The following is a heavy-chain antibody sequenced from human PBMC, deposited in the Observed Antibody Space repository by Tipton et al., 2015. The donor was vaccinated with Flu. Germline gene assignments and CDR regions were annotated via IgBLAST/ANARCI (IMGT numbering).Heavy chain of an antibody. Sequence: TLSLTCTVSGASISSGTYYWSWIRQPAGKGLEWIGRIYTSVTPKYNPSLKSRVSISLDTSKNQISLNLSSVTAADTAVYYCARMPLYDSWSGYHDYWGQGALVTVSS. CDR2: IYTSVTP. CDR3: ARMPLYDSWSGYHDY. D-gene: IGHD3-3*01. J-gene: IGHJ4*02. CDR1: GASISSGTYY. V-gene: IGHV4-61*02.